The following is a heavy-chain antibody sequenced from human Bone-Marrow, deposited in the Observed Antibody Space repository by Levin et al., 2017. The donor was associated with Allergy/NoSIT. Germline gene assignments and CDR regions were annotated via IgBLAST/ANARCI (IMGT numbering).Heavy chain of an antibody. CDR1: GFTFSSYA. Sequence: GESLKISCAASGFTFSSYAMSWVRQAPGKGLEWVSAISGSGGSTYYADSVKGRFTISRDNSKNTLYLQMNSLRAEDTAVYYCAKEWGCSGGSCYYAAGWLPNWTDYWGQGTLVTVSS. V-gene: IGHV3-23*01. CDR3: AKEWGCSGGSCYYAAGWLPNWTDY. D-gene: IGHD2-15*01. CDR2: ISGSGGST. J-gene: IGHJ4*02.